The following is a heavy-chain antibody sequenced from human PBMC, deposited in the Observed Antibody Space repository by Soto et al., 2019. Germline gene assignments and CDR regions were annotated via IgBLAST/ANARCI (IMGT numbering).Heavy chain of an antibody. CDR2: ISSSDST. J-gene: IGHJ4*02. CDR3: ATGTQRNSIYFY. Sequence: GGSLRLSCAAFDFSVSNKFMTWVRQAPGKGLEWIAVISSSDSTHSADSVTGRFTISRDRSANTVFLQMNSLRAEDTAIYYCATGTQRNSIYFYWGQGTMVTLSS. V-gene: IGHV3-53*01. D-gene: IGHD1-7*01. CDR1: DFSVSNKF.